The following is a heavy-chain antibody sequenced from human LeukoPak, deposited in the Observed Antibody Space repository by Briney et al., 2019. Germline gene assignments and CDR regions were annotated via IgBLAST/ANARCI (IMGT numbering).Heavy chain of an antibody. CDR1: GFTFSSYS. CDR3: ARDGVRRSSSWHGGYFQH. CDR2: ISSSSSTI. Sequence: KSGGSLRLSCAASGFTFSSYSMNWVRQAPGKGLEWVSYISSSSSTIYYADSVKGRFTISRDSAKNSLYLQMNSLRAEDTAVYYCARDGVRRSSSWHGGYFQHWGQGTLVTVSS. J-gene: IGHJ1*01. V-gene: IGHV3-48*04. D-gene: IGHD6-13*01.